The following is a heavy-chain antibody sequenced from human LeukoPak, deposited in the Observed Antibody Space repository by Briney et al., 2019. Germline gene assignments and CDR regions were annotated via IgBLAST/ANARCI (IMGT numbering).Heavy chain of an antibody. CDR3: ARDPTQYLRYGHFDY. J-gene: IGHJ4*02. D-gene: IGHD5/OR15-5a*01. Sequence: GGSLRLSCAASGFTFSSYSMNWVRQAPGKGLEWVSSINNVASHIYYAHSVKGRFTISRDNAKNSLYLQMDSLSDEDTAVYYCARDPTQYLRYGHFDYWGQGTLVTVSS. CDR2: INNVASHI. CDR1: GFTFSSYS. V-gene: IGHV3-21*01.